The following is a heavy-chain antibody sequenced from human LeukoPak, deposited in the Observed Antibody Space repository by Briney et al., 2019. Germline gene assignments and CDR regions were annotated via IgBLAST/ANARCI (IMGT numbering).Heavy chain of an antibody. V-gene: IGHV1-69*04. J-gene: IGHJ6*02. CDR1: GGTFSSYA. CDR2: IIPILGIA. Sequence: ASVKVSCKASGGTFSSYAISWVRQAPGQGLEWMGRIIPILGIANYAQKFQGRVTITADKSTSTAYMELSSLRSEDTAVYYCARDQGYCSGGSCYPYYYGMDVWGQGTTVTVSS. D-gene: IGHD2-15*01. CDR3: ARDQGYCSGGSCYPYYYGMDV.